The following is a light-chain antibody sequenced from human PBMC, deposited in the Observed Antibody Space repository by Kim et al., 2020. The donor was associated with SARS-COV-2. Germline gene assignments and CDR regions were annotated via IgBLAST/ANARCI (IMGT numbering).Light chain of an antibody. CDR1: RSISNS. CDR2: DAS. Sequence: EIVLTQTPATLSVSPGEGATLSCRASRSISNSLAWYQQKPGQPPRLLTYDASTRATGIPARFSGSGSGRDVTLTIRSLEPEDFALYYCQQRYNWPPITFGQGTRLEIK. V-gene: IGKV3-11*02. J-gene: IGKJ5*01. CDR3: QQRYNWPPIT.